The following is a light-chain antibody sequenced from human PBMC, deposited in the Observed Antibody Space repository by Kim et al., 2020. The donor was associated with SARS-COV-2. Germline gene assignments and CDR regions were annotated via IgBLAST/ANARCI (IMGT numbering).Light chain of an antibody. J-gene: IGKJ2*01. CDR2: WAS. V-gene: IGKV4-1*01. CDR3: QQYYSSPYT. Sequence: DIVMTQSPDSLAVSLGERATINCKSSQSALYSPNNKSYLAWYQQKPGQPPKLFITWASTRESGVPDRFSGSGSGTDFTLTISSLQAEDVAVYFCQQYYSSPYTFGQGTKLEI. CDR1: QSALYSPNNKSY.